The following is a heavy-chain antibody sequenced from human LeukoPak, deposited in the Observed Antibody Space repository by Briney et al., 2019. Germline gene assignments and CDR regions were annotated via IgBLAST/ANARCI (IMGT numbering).Heavy chain of an antibody. CDR3: ARRGSGKYFDQ. J-gene: IGHJ4*02. V-gene: IGHV4-38-2*02. Sequence: SETLSLTCTVSGYSISSGYYWGWIRQPPGKGLEWIGSGSTYYNPSLKSRVTISVDTSKNQFSLKLSSVTAADTAVYYCARRGSGKYFDQWGQGTLVTVSS. CDR1: GYSISSGYY. CDR2: SGST. D-gene: IGHD3-10*01.